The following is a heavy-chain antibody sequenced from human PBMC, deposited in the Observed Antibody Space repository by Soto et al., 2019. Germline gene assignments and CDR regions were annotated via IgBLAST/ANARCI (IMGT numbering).Heavy chain of an antibody. V-gene: IGHV1-69*13. CDR1: GGTFSSYA. CDR3: ASREGDIVVVVAAPTYYYYGMDV. D-gene: IGHD2-15*01. J-gene: IGHJ6*02. Sequence: SVKVSCKASGGTFSSYAISWVRQAPGQGLEWMGGIIPIFGTANYAQKFQGRVTITADESTSTAYMELSSLRSGDTAVYYCASREGDIVVVVAAPTYYYYGMDVWGQGTTVTVSS. CDR2: IIPIFGTA.